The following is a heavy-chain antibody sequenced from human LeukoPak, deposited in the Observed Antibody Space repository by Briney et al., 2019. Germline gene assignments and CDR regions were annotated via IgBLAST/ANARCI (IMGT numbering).Heavy chain of an antibody. CDR1: GFTVSSNY. J-gene: IGHJ4*02. D-gene: IGHD3-16*02. Sequence: GGSLRLSCAASGFTVSSNYMSWVRQAPGKGLEWVSVIYSGGSTYYADSVEGRFTISRDNSKNALYLQMNSLRAEDTAVYYCASLSMRPYWGQGTLVTVSS. CDR3: ASLSMRPY. V-gene: IGHV3-53*01. CDR2: IYSGGST.